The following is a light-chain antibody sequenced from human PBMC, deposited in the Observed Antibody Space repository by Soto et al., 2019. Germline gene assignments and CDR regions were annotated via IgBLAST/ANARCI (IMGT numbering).Light chain of an antibody. J-gene: IGKJ1*01. CDR3: QQYYSYPPWT. CDR1: QGISSY. V-gene: IGKV1-8*01. CDR2: AAS. Sequence: AIRLTQSPSSLSASTGDRVTLTCRASQGISSYLAWYQQKPGKAPKLLIYAASTLQSGVPSRFSGSGSGTDFTLTISCLQSEDFATYYCQQYYSYPPWTFGQGTKVDI.